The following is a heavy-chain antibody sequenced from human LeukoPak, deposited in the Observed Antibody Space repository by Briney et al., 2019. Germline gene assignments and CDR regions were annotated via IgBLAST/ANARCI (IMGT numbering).Heavy chain of an antibody. V-gene: IGHV4-34*01. J-gene: IGHJ4*02. CDR1: GGSFSGYY. CDR2: INQSGST. CDR3: ASSSTSCCSFDY. Sequence: PSETLSLTCAVYGGSFSGYYWSWIRQPPGKGLEWIGEINQSGSTNYNPSLKSRVTISVDTSKNQFSLKLSSVTAADTAVYYCASSSTSCCSFDYWGQGTLVTVSS. D-gene: IGHD2-2*01.